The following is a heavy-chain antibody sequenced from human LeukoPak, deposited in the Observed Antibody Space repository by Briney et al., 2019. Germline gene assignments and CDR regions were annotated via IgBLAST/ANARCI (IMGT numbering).Heavy chain of an antibody. CDR2: IIPILGIA. CDR1: GGTFSSYA. J-gene: IGHJ4*02. CDR3: ARVSSNSRGDYFDY. V-gene: IGHV1-69*04. Sequence: SVKVSCKASGGTFSSYAISWVRQAPGQGLEWMGRIIPILGIANYPQKFQGRVTITADKSTSTAYMELSSLRSEDTAVYYCARVSSNSRGDYFDYWGQGTLVTVSS. D-gene: IGHD4-23*01.